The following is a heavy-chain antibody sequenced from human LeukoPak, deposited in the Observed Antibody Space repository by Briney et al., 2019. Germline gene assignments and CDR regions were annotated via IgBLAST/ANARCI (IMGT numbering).Heavy chain of an antibody. Sequence: GGSLRLSCAASGFTFSSNTMSWVRQAPGKGLEWVSAITGSGGSTYYADSVKGRFTISRDNSKNTLYLQMNSLRAEDTAVYYCAREGSSGYSGYFDLWGRGTLVTVSS. CDR2: ITGSGGST. J-gene: IGHJ2*01. V-gene: IGHV3-23*01. CDR1: GFTFSSNT. CDR3: AREGSSGYSGYFDL. D-gene: IGHD3-22*01.